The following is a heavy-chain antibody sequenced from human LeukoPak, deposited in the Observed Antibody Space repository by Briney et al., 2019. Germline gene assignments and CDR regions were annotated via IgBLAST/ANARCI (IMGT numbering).Heavy chain of an antibody. CDR1: GFTFNTYA. V-gene: IGHV3-33*01. J-gene: IGHJ4*02. Sequence: GRSLRLSCAASGFTFNTYAMHWVRQAPGKGLEWVAVIWSDETNKYYGDSVKGRFTISRDNSKNTLDLQMNSLRAEDTAVYYSARHRGPTLYNTVYFGCWGQGTLVTVSS. CDR2: IWSDETNK. CDR3: ARHRGPTLYNTVYFGC. D-gene: IGHD1-14*01.